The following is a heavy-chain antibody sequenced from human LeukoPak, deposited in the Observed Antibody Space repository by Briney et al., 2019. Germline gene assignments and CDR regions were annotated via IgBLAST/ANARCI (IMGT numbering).Heavy chain of an antibody. CDR2: IYGSGST. J-gene: IGHJ4*02. Sequence: MTSETLSLTCTVSGGSVSNYYWSWIRQSAGKGLEWIGRIYGSGSTNYSPSLKSRVTMSLDTSKNQFSLKLSSVTAADTAVYYCAREGDDGHSFGYPITYWGQGSLVTVSS. D-gene: IGHD5-18*01. CDR1: GGSVSNYY. V-gene: IGHV4-4*07. CDR3: AREGDDGHSFGYPITY.